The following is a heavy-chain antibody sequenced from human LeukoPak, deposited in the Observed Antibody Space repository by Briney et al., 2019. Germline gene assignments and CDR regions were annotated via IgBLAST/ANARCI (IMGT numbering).Heavy chain of an antibody. CDR2: IRYDGSNK. V-gene: IGHV3-30*02. J-gene: IGHJ5*02. D-gene: IGHD3-3*01. CDR1: GFTFSSYG. Sequence: PGGSLRLSCAASGFTFSSYGMHWVRQAPGKGLEWVAFIRYDGSNKYYADSVKGRFTISRDNSKNTLYLQMNSLRSEDTAVYYCARDQEGTGITIFGVGQANWFDPWGQGTLVTVSS. CDR3: ARDQEGTGITIFGVGQANWFDP.